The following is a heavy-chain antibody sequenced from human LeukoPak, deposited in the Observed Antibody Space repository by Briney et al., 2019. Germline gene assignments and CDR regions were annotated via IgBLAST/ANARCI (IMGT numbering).Heavy chain of an antibody. D-gene: IGHD2-2*01. CDR3: AKDFSRGKVVPAAMAFDY. J-gene: IGHJ4*02. CDR2: IRYDGSNK. V-gene: IGHV3-30*02. Sequence: PGGSLRLSCAASGISLSTCGMNWVRQAPGKGLEWVAFIRYDGSNKYYADSVKGRFTISRDNSKNTLYLQMNSLRAEDTAVYYCAKDFSRGKVVPAAMAFDYWGQGTLVTVSS. CDR1: GISLSTCG.